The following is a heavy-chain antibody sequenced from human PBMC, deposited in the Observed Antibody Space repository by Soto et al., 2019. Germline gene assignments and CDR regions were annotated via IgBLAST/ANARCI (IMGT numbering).Heavy chain of an antibody. V-gene: IGHV4-39*02. D-gene: IGHD5-18*01. J-gene: IGHJ4*02. Sequence: PSETLSLTCTVSGGSISRSGYYWGWIRQPPGKGLEWIGSIYYSGSTYYNPSLKSRVTISVETSKNQFSLKLSSVTAEDTAVYYCARDYSSYGPFGYWGQGALVTVSS. CDR3: ARDYSSYGPFGY. CDR1: GGSISRSGYY. CDR2: IYYSGST.